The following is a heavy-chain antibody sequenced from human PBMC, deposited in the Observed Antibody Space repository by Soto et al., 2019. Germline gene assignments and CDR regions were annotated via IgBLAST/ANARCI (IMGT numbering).Heavy chain of an antibody. Sequence: QVQLVQSGAEVKKPGASVKVSCKASGYTFTNYALHWVRQAPGQRLEWMGWINTGNGNTKYSQNFEGRVTITRDTSASTVYMELSSLRSEDTAAYYCARDMLQSGSYYYDSWGQGTLVTVSA. V-gene: IGHV1-3*04. J-gene: IGHJ4*02. D-gene: IGHD1-26*01. CDR1: GYTFTNYA. CDR3: ARDMLQSGSYYYDS. CDR2: INTGNGNT.